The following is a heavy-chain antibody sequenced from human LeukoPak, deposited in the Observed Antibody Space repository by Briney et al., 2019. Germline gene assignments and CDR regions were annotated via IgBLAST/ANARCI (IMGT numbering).Heavy chain of an antibody. CDR2: IIPIFGTA. CDR3: ARSGDLLLENWFDP. CDR1: GDTFSSYT. D-gene: IGHD1-1*01. Sequence: SVSVSCKASGDTFSSYTISWVRQAPGQGLEWRGRIIPIFGTANYAQKFQGRVTITADTSTSTAYMEVSSLRSEDTAMYYCARSGDLLLENWFDPWGQGTLVTVSS. V-gene: IGHV1-69*08. J-gene: IGHJ5*02.